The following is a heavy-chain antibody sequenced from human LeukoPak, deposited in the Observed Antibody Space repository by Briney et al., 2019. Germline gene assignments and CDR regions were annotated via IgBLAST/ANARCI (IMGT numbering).Heavy chain of an antibody. CDR3: ARDSDPRFDY. Sequence: PGGSLRLSCVASGLSVSNYWMSWVRQAPGKGLEGVANIKQDGSEKYYVDSVKGRFTISRDTAKNSLYLQMDSLRAEDTAVYYCARDSDPRFDYWGQGTLVTVSS. V-gene: IGHV3-7*01. J-gene: IGHJ4*02. CDR1: GLSVSNYW. CDR2: IKQDGSEK.